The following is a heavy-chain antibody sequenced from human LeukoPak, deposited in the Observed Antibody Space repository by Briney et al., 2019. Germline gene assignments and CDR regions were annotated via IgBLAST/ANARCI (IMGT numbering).Heavy chain of an antibody. CDR2: ISDTSYYI. V-gene: IGHV3-21*01. CDR1: GFSFTDYS. Sequence: NPGGSLRLSCAASGFSFTDYSLHWVRQAPGKGLEWVASISDTSYYIYYAESVKGRFTISRDNAETSLYLQMNRLRAEDTAVYFCARSNPGGGPTQARAANFWGQGTLVTVSS. J-gene: IGHJ4*02. D-gene: IGHD3-16*01. CDR3: ARSNPGGGPTQARAANF.